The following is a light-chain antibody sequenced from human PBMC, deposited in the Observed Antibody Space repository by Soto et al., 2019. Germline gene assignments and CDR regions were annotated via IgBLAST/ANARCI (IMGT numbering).Light chain of an antibody. CDR2: AAS. V-gene: IGKV1-39*01. CDR3: QQSFSTTWT. Sequence: DIQMTQSPSSLSASVGDRVTITCRAGQTILTYLNWYQQKPGKAPKLLIYAASSLQSGVPSRFSGGGSATDFTLTISSLQPEDFATYYCQQSFSTTWTFGHGTKVEIK. CDR1: QTILTY. J-gene: IGKJ1*01.